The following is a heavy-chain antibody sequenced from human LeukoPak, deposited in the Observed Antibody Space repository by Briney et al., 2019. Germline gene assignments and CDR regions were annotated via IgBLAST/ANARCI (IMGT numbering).Heavy chain of an antibody. CDR2: ISTYNGDT. Sequence: ASVKVSCKAAGYTFTNYGISWVRQAPGQGLEWMGWISTYNGDTKYPQTLQGRVTMTAHTSTSTAYMELGSLRSDDTAVYFCARGGHYYDFDYWGQGAMLTLSS. CDR1: GYTFTNYG. CDR3: ARGGHYYDFDY. D-gene: IGHD3-3*01. J-gene: IGHJ4*02. V-gene: IGHV1-18*01.